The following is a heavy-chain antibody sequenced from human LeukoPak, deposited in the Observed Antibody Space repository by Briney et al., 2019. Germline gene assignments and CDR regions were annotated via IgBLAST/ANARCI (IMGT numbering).Heavy chain of an antibody. V-gene: IGHV4-39*01. J-gene: IGHJ4*02. CDR3: ARNYDPNGRYTPYYFDY. Sequence: SETLSLTCTVSGGSISSSSYYWGWIRQPSGKGLEWIGSIYYSGSTYYNPSLESRVTISVDTSKNQFSLKLSSVTAADTAVYYCARNYDPNGRYTPYYFDYWGQGTLVTVSS. CDR2: IYYSGST. D-gene: IGHD6-19*01. CDR1: GGSISSSSYY.